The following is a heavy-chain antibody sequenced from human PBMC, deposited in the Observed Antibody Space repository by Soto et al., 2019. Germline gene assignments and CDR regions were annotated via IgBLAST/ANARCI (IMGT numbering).Heavy chain of an antibody. Sequence: APLNLSRKASVYTFTGYVSGRGLQAPGQGLEWMGWISAYNGNTNYAQKLQGRVTMTTDTSTSTAYMELRSLRSDDTAVYYCARDLGDSDIDYWGQGTLVNVSS. CDR3: ARDLGDSDIDY. CDR2: ISAYNGNT. J-gene: IGHJ4*02. V-gene: IGHV1-18*01. CDR1: VYTFTGYV. D-gene: IGHD2-21*02.